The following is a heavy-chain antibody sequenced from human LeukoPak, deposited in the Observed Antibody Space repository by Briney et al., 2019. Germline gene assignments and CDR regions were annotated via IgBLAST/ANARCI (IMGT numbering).Heavy chain of an antibody. Sequence: GGSLRLSCAASGFTFTSYSMNWVRQAPGKGLEWVSSISSSSSYIYYADSVKGRFTISRDNAKNSLYLQMNSLRAEDTAVYYCARDFVGYYYGSGSYSNGMDVWGQGTTVTVSS. V-gene: IGHV3-21*01. CDR1: GFTFTSYS. CDR2: ISSSSSYI. J-gene: IGHJ6*02. D-gene: IGHD3-10*01. CDR3: ARDFVGYYYGSGSYSNGMDV.